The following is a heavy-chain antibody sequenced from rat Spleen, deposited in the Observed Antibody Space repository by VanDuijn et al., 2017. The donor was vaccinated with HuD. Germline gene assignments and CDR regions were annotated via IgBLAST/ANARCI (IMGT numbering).Heavy chain of an antibody. CDR3: ATGGTYSSGYEIWFAY. J-gene: IGHJ3*01. CDR1: GYSITSNY. V-gene: IGHV3-1*01. Sequence: VQLQESGPGLVKPSQSLSLTCSVTGYSITSNYWAWIRKFPGNKMEWMGYISYSGSTTYNPSLKSRIAITRDTSKNQFFLQLNSVTAEDTAIYYCATGGTYSSGYEIWFAYWGQGTLVTVSS. CDR2: ISYSGST. D-gene: IGHD4-3*01.